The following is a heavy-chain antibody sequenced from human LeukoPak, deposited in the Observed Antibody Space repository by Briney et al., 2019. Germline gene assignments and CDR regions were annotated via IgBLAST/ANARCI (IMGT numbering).Heavy chain of an antibody. CDR3: ARDSGTTGEVKFDP. Sequence: SETLSLTCTVSGASISNLYLSWIRQPAGKGLEWIGRLYDSGSTNYNPSLKSRVTMSAGTSTNQFFLKMTSVTAADTGVYSCARDSGTTGEVKFDPWGRGTLVTVSS. J-gene: IGHJ5*02. CDR2: LYDSGST. D-gene: IGHD3-10*01. V-gene: IGHV4-4*07. CDR1: GASISNLY.